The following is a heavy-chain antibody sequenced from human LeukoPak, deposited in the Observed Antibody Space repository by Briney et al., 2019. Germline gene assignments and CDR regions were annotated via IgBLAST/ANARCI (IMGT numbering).Heavy chain of an antibody. J-gene: IGHJ6*03. CDR3: ARDQQQGDHYSFYYMDF. V-gene: IGHV1-18*01. CDR2: ISPHKGNT. Sequence: ASVKVSCNGIGYTFSNHGITWVRHGPGQGLEWIGWISPHKGNTNYQQTIQGGLILATDASTSTAYMDLRDLRSDDTAIYYCARDQQQGDHYSFYYMDFWGEGTTVIVSS. CDR1: GYTFSNHG. D-gene: IGHD1/OR15-1a*01.